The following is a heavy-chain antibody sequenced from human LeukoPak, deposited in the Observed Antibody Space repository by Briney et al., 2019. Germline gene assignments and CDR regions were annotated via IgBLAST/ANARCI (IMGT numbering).Heavy chain of an antibody. CDR2: ISGSGGST. V-gene: IGHV3-23*01. CDR1: GFTFSSYW. Sequence: SGGSLRLSCAASGFTFSSYWMSWVRQAPGKGLEWVSAISGSGGSTYYADSVKGRFTISRGNSKNTLYLQMNSLRAEDTAVYYCAKMTGYSGYEPYYFDYWGQGTLVTVSS. CDR3: AKMTGYSGYEPYYFDY. D-gene: IGHD5-12*01. J-gene: IGHJ4*02.